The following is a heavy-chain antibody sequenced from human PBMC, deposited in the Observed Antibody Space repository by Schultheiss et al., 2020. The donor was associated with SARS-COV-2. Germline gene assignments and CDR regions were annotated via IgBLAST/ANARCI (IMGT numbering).Heavy chain of an antibody. Sequence: GGSLRLSCAASGFTFSSYWMSWVRQAPGKGLEWVSAISSGGGSTYYPDSVKGRFTISRDNSKNTLYLQMNSLRGEDTAVYYCARGGSTKATFWGHGTTVTVSS. J-gene: IGHJ6*02. D-gene: IGHD1-26*01. CDR1: GFTFSSYW. CDR2: ISSGGGST. CDR3: ARGGSTKATF. V-gene: IGHV3-23*01.